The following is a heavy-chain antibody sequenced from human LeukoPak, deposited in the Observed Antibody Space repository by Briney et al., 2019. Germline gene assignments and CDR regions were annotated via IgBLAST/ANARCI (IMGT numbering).Heavy chain of an antibody. J-gene: IGHJ6*03. CDR3: ARGSAGYSYMDV. V-gene: IGHV4-31*03. D-gene: IGHD3-16*02. Sequence: SQTLSLTCTVSGDSMSSGGYYWSWIRQHPGKGLEWIGHIYYSGSTYYNPSLKSRVTISVDTSKNQFSLKLSSVTAADTAVYYCARGSAGYSYMDVWGRGTTVTVSS. CDR2: IYYSGST. CDR1: GDSMSSGGYY.